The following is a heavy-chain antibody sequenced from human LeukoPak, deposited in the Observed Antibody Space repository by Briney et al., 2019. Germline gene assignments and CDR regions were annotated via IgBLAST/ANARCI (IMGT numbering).Heavy chain of an antibody. CDR1: GGSFSGYY. Sequence: SETLSPTCAVYGGSFSGYYWSWIRQPPGKGLEWIGEINHSGSTNYNPSLKSRVTISVDTSKNQFSLKLSSVTAADTAVYYCAHYYYYGSGLNWFDPWGQGTLVTVSS. CDR2: INHSGST. D-gene: IGHD3-10*01. J-gene: IGHJ5*02. V-gene: IGHV4-34*01. CDR3: AHYYYYGSGLNWFDP.